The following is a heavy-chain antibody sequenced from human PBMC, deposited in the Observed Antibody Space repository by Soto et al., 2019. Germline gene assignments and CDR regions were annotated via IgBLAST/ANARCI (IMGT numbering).Heavy chain of an antibody. CDR3: ARPMVRGRGDAFDI. D-gene: IGHD3-10*01. V-gene: IGHV1-69*02. CDR1: GGTFSSYT. Sequence: QVQLVQSGAEVKKPGSSVKVSCKASGGTFSSYTISWVRQAPGQGLEWMGRIIPILGIANYAQKFQGRVTITADKSTSTAYRELSSLRSEDTAVYYCARPMVRGRGDAFDIWGQGTMVTVSS. J-gene: IGHJ3*02. CDR2: IIPILGIA.